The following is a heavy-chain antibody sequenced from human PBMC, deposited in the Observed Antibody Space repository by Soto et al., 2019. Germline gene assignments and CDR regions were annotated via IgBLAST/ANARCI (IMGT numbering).Heavy chain of an antibody. Sequence: RGSLRLSCTASGFTFSNNWMHWVRQAPGKEPVWVSRINSDGSSTYYSDSVKGRFTISRDNAKNTLYLQMNSLRAADKAVCYCDSGGIAVLWGQGTLVTVSS. D-gene: IGHD6-19*01. CDR1: GFTFSNNW. CDR3: DSGGIAVL. J-gene: IGHJ1*01. CDR2: INSDGSST. V-gene: IGHV3-74*01.